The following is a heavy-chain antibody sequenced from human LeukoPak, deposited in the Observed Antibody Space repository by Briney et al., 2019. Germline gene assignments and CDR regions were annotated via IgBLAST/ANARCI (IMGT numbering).Heavy chain of an antibody. J-gene: IGHJ6*02. V-gene: IGHV4-34*01. D-gene: IGHD2-2*01. Sequence: PSETLSLTCAVYGGSFSGYYWSWIRQPPGKGLEWIGEINHSGSTNYNPSLKSRVTISVDTSKHQFSLKLSSVTAADTAVYYCLGKVVPATIPMMDVWGQGTTVTVSS. CDR1: GGSFSGYY. CDR2: INHSGST. CDR3: LGKVVPATIPMMDV.